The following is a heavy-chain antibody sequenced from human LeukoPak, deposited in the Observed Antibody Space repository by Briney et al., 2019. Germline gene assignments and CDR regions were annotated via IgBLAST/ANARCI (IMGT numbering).Heavy chain of an antibody. CDR1: GFTVSSNY. Sequence: GGSLRLSCAASGFTVSSNYMSWVRQAPGKGLEWVSVIYSGGSTYYADSVKGRFTISRDNSKNTLYLQMNSLRAEDTAVYYCAREAYDSSGYYWAWGQGTLVTVSS. CDR3: AREAYDSSGYYWA. CDR2: IYSGGST. D-gene: IGHD3-22*01. V-gene: IGHV3-66*01. J-gene: IGHJ4*02.